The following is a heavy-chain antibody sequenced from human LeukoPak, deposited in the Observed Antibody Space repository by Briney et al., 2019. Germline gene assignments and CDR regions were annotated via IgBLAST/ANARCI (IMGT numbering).Heavy chain of an antibody. CDR3: ARDSRASGSYPSPNWFDP. CDR1: GGSISSYY. J-gene: IGHJ5*02. D-gene: IGHD1-26*01. Sequence: PSETLSLTCTVSGGSISSYYWSWIRQPPGKGLEWIGYIYYSGSTNYNPSLKSRVTISVDTSKNQFSLKLSSVTAADTAVYYCARDSRASGSYPSPNWFDPWGQGTLVTVSS. V-gene: IGHV4-59*01. CDR2: IYYSGST.